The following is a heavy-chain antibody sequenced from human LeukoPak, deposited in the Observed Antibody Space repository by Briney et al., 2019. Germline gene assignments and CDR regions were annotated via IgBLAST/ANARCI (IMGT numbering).Heavy chain of an antibody. J-gene: IGHJ3*01. Sequence: PSETLSLTCTVSGDSVNDYYWNWIRQPPGMGLEWIGYIYYSGSTDYNPSLKSRVTMSVDTSKNQFSLKLNSVTAADTAVYYCARGGARGSSAFDVWGQGTMVIVSA. CDR2: IYYSGST. CDR1: GDSVNDYY. CDR3: ARGGARGSSAFDV. V-gene: IGHV4-59*02. D-gene: IGHD3-10*01.